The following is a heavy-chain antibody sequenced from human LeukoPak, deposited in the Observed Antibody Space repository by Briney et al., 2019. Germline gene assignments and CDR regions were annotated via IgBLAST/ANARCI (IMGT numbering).Heavy chain of an antibody. J-gene: IGHJ2*01. CDR1: GFTFSDHY. CDR2: TRNKANSYTT. V-gene: IGHV3-72*01. Sequence: PGGSLRLSCAASGFTFSDHYMDWVRQAPGKGLEWVGHTRNKANSYTTEYAASVKGRFTISRDDSKNSLYLQMNSLKTEDTAVYYCAGSMTTVSYWYFDLWGRGTLVTVSS. CDR3: AGSMTTVSYWYFDL. D-gene: IGHD4-11*01.